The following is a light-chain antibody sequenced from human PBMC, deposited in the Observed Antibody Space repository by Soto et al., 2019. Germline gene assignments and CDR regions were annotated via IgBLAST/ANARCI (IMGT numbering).Light chain of an antibody. CDR1: QDISNS. J-gene: IGKJ1*01. V-gene: IGKV1-27*01. CDR3: QQSYSTPRT. CDR2: AAS. Sequence: DIQMTQSPSSLSASIGDRATITFRTSQDISNSLAWYQHKPGKAPKLLIFAASTLQAGVPSRFSGSGSGTDFTLTISSLQPEDFATYYCQQSYSTPRTCGQGTKAAIK.